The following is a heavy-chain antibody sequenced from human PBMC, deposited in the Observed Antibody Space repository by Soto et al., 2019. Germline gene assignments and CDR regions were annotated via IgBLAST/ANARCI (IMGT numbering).Heavy chain of an antibody. CDR2: IKRDGREQ. CDR1: GLIFARDW. D-gene: IGHD5-18*01. J-gene: IGHJ3*01. V-gene: IGHV3-7*05. Sequence: AQLVESGGGLVQPGGSLRLSCEGTGLIFARDWMSWVRQGPGKGLEWVAMIKRDGREQYFADSVKGRFAISRDNAKNSLFLYMSSLRAGDTAVYYCASLDTAFGQRGDDGRVFWGQGTVVTVSS. CDR3: ASLDTAFGQRGDDGRVF.